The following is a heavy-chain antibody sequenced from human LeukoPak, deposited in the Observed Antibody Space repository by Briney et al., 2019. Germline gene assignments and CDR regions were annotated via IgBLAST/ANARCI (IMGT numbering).Heavy chain of an antibody. V-gene: IGHV4-34*01. D-gene: IGHD6-13*01. CDR2: ITHNGST. CDR3: RGVAHSSSWYFFDS. CDR1: GGSFSGYY. J-gene: IGHJ4*02. Sequence: ASETLTLTCAVYGGSFSGYYWSWIRQPPGKGLEWIGEITHNGSTSYNPSLKGRVTISVDTSKNQFSLQLSSVTAADTAVYYCRGVAHSSSWYFFDSWGQGTLVTVSS.